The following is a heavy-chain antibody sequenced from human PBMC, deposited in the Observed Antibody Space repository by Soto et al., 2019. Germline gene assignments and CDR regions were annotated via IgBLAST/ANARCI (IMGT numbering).Heavy chain of an antibody. CDR3: ASPRPNYAVDV. Sequence: QLQLQESGPGLAKASETLSLTCTVSGGSISSSSCYWGWIRQPPGKGLEWIGNVYYSGSTNYNPSLEGRVTISVDTSKNQFSLTLSSVTAADTAVYYCASPRPNYAVDVWGQGTTVTVSS. CDR1: GGSISSSSCY. V-gene: IGHV4-39*01. CDR2: VYYSGST. J-gene: IGHJ6*02.